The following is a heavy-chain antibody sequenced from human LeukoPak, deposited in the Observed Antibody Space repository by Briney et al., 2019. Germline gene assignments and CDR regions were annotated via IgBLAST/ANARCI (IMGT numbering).Heavy chain of an antibody. Sequence: SETLSLTCTVSGGSISSYYWSWIRQPAGKGLEWIGRIYTSGSTNYNPSLKSRVTMSVDTPKNQFSLKLSSVTAADTAVYYCARDLSGYSYGSYYFDYWGQGTLVTVSS. V-gene: IGHV4-4*07. J-gene: IGHJ4*02. CDR3: ARDLSGYSYGSYYFDY. CDR1: GGSISSYY. CDR2: IYTSGST. D-gene: IGHD5-18*01.